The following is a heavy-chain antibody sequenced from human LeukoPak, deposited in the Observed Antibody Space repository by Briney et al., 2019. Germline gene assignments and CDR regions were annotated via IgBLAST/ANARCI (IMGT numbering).Heavy chain of an antibody. J-gene: IGHJ4*02. D-gene: IGHD1-7*01. V-gene: IGHV3-64*01. CDR3: VQGNWNYPLDY. CDR2: ISSNGDSI. Sequence: GGSLRLSCAASGFTFSNYAMQWVRQAPGKGLEYVSAISSNGDSIFYASSVKGRFTISRDNSKNTLYLQMGGLRPEDMAVYYCVQGNWNYPLDYWGQGTLVTVSS. CDR1: GFTFSNYA.